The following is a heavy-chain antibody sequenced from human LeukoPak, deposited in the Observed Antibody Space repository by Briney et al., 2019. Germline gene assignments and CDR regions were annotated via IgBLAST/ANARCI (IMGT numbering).Heavy chain of an antibody. CDR2: IYTSGST. D-gene: IGHD4-11*01. J-gene: IGHJ4*02. CDR1: GGSIGSGSYY. V-gene: IGHV4-61*02. CDR3: ARGARVSIDY. Sequence: SETLSLTCTVSGGSIGSGSYYWSWIRQPAGKGLEWIGRIYTSGSTNYNPSLRSRVTISVDTSKNQFSLKLSSVTAADTAVYYCARGARVSIDYWGQGTLVTVSS.